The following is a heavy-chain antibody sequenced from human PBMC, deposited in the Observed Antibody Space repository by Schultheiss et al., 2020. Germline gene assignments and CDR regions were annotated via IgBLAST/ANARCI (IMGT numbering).Heavy chain of an antibody. CDR2: VNPHSGGT. V-gene: IGHV1-2*02. CDR1: GYTFTGYY. Sequence: ASVKVSCKASGYTFTGYYMHWVRQAPGQGLEWMAWVNPHSGGTKYAQKFQGRVTMTRDTSISTAYMDLSGLRSDDTAVYYCATVRNRGQLLPLDYWGQGTLVTVSS. CDR3: ATVRNRGQLLPLDY. J-gene: IGHJ4*02. D-gene: IGHD2-2*01.